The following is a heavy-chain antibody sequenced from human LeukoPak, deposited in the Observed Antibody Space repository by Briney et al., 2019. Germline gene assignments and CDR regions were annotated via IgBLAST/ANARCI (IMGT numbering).Heavy chain of an antibody. Sequence: SETLSLTCTVSGDSVSSGSYYWSWIRQPPGKGLEWIGYIYYSGSTNYNPSLKSRVTISVDTSKNQFSLKLSSVTAADTAVYYCAKYIAAAWTQWGQGTLVTVSS. D-gene: IGHD6-13*01. J-gene: IGHJ4*02. CDR2: IYYSGST. CDR1: GDSVSSGSYY. V-gene: IGHV4-61*01. CDR3: AKYIAAAWTQ.